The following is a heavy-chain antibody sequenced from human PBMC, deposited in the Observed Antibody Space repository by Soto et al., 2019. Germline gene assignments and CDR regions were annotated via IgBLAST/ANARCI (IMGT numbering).Heavy chain of an antibody. CDR3: ATRTPKKGLGYCSGGSCYPFDY. CDR2: ISGSGGIT. V-gene: IGHV3-23*01. D-gene: IGHD2-15*01. CDR1: GFTFSSYA. Sequence: PGGSLRLSCAASGFTFSSYAMSWVRQAPGKGLEWVSAISGSGGITYYADSVKGRFTISRDNSKNTLYLQMNSLRAEDTAVYYCATRTPKKGLGYCSGGSCYPFDYWGQGTLVTVSS. J-gene: IGHJ4*02.